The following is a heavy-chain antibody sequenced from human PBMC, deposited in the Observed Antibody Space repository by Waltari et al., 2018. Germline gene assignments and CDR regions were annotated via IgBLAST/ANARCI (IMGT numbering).Heavy chain of an antibody. J-gene: IGHJ5*02. D-gene: IGHD5-12*01. V-gene: IGHV4-39*01. Sequence: QLQLQESGPGLVKPSETLSLNCTVSGGSISSSSYYWGWIRQSPGKGLEWIGSIYYSGSTYYNPTLKSRVTISGDTSKNQFSLKLSSATAADTAVYYCARHWKKSGYRFDPWGQGTLVTVSS. CDR2: IYYSGST. CDR1: GGSISSSSYY. CDR3: ARHWKKSGYRFDP.